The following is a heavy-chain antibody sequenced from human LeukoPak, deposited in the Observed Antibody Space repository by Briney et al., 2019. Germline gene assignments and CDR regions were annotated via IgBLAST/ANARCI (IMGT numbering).Heavy chain of an antibody. J-gene: IGHJ4*02. Sequence: ASVKLSCKTSGYNFISYFLHWVRQAPGQGLEWMGIISPNTGDSNYAQRFQGRVTMTRDTSTSTAYMELSRLRSDDTAVYYCARLTGTDYWGQGTLVTVSS. D-gene: IGHD3-9*01. V-gene: IGHV1-46*01. CDR2: ISPNTGDS. CDR3: ARLTGTDY. CDR1: GYNFISYF.